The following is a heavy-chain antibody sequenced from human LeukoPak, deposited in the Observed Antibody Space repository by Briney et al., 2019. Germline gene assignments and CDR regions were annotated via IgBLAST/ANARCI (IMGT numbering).Heavy chain of an antibody. CDR2: ISAYNGNT. CDR1: GYTFTSYG. Sequence: GASVKVSCKASGYTFTSYGISWVRQAPGQGLEWMGWISAYNGNTNYAQKLQGRVTMTTDTSTSTAYMELRNLRSDDTAVYYCARGYCGGDCYSGYNWFDPWGQGTLVTVSS. D-gene: IGHD2-21*02. CDR3: ARGYCGGDCYSGYNWFDP. V-gene: IGHV1-18*01. J-gene: IGHJ5*02.